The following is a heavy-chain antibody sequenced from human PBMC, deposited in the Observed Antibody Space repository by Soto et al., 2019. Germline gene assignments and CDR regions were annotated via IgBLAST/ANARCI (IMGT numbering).Heavy chain of an antibody. CDR2: ISSDGSNK. Sequence: QVHLVESGGGVVQPGRSLRLACGASGFTFSSYGMHWVRQAPGKGLEWVAVISSDGSNKYYPDSVKGRFTISRDNSKNTLYLQMNSLRAEETAVYYCANENYFDTSAFLDYWGQGTLVTVSS. CDR3: ANENYFDTSAFLDY. D-gene: IGHD3-22*01. V-gene: IGHV3-30*18. CDR1: GFTFSSYG. J-gene: IGHJ4*02.